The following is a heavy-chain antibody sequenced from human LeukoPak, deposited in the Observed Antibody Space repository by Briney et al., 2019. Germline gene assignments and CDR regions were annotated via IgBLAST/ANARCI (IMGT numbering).Heavy chain of an antibody. CDR2: INPHSGKT. J-gene: IGHJ4*02. CDR3: ARDRSGYYQYYFDY. D-gene: IGHD3-3*01. CDR1: GYPFRNYD. Sequence: ASVKVSCKTSGYPFRNYDINWVRQATGQGLEWMGWINPHSGKTGYAQKFQGRVTITADESTSTAYMELSSLRSEDAAVYYCARDRSGYYQYYFDYWGQGTLVTVSS. V-gene: IGHV1-8*01.